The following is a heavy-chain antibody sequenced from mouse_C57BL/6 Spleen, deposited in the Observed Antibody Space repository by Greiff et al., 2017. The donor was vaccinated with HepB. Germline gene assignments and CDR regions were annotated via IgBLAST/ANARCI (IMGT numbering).Heavy chain of an antibody. Sequence: QVQLQQSGPELVKPGASVKISCKASGYAFSSSWMNWVKQRPGKGLEWIGRIYPGDGDTNYNGKFKGKATLTADKSSSTAYMQLSSLTSEDSAVYFCARWGPRNFDYWGQGTTLTVSS. CDR3: ARWGPRNFDY. V-gene: IGHV1-82*01. J-gene: IGHJ2*01. CDR1: GYAFSSSW. CDR2: IYPGDGDT.